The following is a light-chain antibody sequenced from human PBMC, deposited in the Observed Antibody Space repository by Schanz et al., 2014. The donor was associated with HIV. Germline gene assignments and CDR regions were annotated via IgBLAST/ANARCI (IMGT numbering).Light chain of an antibody. CDR1: QSVSSY. CDR2: DAS. J-gene: IGKJ2*01. V-gene: IGKV3-11*01. Sequence: EIVLTQSPATLSLSPGERATLSCRASQSVSSYLAWYQQKPGQAPRLLIYDASNRATGIPARFSGSGSGTEFTLTISSLQSEDFAVYYCQQYGSSPYTFGQGTKLEIK. CDR3: QQYGSSPYT.